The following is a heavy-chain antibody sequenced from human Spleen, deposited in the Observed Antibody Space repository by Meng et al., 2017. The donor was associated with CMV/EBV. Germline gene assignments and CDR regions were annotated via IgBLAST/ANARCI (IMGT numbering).Heavy chain of an antibody. J-gene: IGHJ4*02. CDR1: GFTFSDHY. V-gene: IGHV3-72*01. Sequence: GESLKISCAASGFTFSDHYMDWVRQAPGGGLEWVGRTRNKANRYTAEYAASVKGRFTISRDDSKNSLYLQINSLKTEDTAVYYCARDQSQTMGWVYYFDYWGQGTLVPSPQ. D-gene: IGHD1-1*01. CDR2: TRNKANRYTA. CDR3: ARDQSQTMGWVYYFDY.